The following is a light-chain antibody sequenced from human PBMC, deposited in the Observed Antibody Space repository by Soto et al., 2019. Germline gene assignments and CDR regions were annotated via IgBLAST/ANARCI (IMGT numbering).Light chain of an antibody. V-gene: IGKV1-33*01. CDR1: QDISNY. J-gene: IGKJ2*01. CDR3: QQYDNLPYT. Sequence: DIQMTQSPSSLSASVGDRVTITCQASQDISNYLNWYQQKPGKAPKLLIYDLSNLETGVPSRFSGSGSVTDFTFTISSLQPEDIATYYCQQYDNLPYTFGQGTKLEIK. CDR2: DLS.